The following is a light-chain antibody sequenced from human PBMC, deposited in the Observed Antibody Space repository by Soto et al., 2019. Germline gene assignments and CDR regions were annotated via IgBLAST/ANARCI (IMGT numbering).Light chain of an antibody. CDR2: RNN. CDR3: ASWDDSLSAWV. CDR1: SSNIGSTY. V-gene: IGLV1-47*01. Sequence: QAVVTQPPSASGTPGQRVTISCSGSSSNIGSTYVYWFQQLPGTAPVLLIYRNNQRPSGVPDRFSGSRSGTSASLAISGLRSEHEADYYCASWDDSLSAWVFGGGTKVTVL. J-gene: IGLJ3*02.